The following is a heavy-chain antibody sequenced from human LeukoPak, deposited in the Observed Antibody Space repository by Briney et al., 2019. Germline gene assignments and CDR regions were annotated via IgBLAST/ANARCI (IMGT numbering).Heavy chain of an antibody. Sequence: SETLSLTCTVSGGSISSSSYYWGWIRQPPGKGLEWIGSIYYSGSTYYNPSLKSRVTISVDTSKNQFSLKLSSVTAADTAVYYCARDCSSTSCYSQRRRGFDYWGPGTLVTVSS. CDR3: ARDCSSTSCYSQRRRGFDY. J-gene: IGHJ4*02. V-gene: IGHV4-39*07. CDR2: IYYSGST. CDR1: GGSISSSSYY. D-gene: IGHD2-2*02.